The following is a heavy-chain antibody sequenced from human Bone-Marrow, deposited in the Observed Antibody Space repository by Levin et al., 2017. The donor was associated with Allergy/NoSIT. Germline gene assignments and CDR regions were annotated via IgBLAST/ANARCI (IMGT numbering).Heavy chain of an antibody. CDR1: GFIVSSKY. CDR3: ARSLSSQASAADY. V-gene: IGHV3-53*01. J-gene: IGHJ4*02. CDR2: IYTDGST. D-gene: IGHD3-10*01. Sequence: GESLKISCAASGFIVSSKYMSWVRPAPGKGLEWVSVIYTDGSTFYADSVKGRFTISRDTSKNTLYLQMNSLGAEDTAVYYCARSLSSQASAADYWGQGTLVTVSS.